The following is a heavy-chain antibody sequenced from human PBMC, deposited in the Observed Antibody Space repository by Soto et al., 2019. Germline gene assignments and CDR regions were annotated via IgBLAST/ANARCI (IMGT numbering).Heavy chain of an antibody. CDR2: INPSGGST. Sequence: VASVKVSCKASGYTFTSYYMHWVRQAPGQGLEWMGIINPSGGSTSYAQKFQGRVTMTRDTSTSTVYMELSSLRSEDTAVYYCARDTRNSSSWARYFYYYGMDVWGQGTTVTVSS. CDR1: GYTFTSYY. V-gene: IGHV1-46*01. J-gene: IGHJ6*02. D-gene: IGHD6-13*01. CDR3: ARDTRNSSSWARYFYYYGMDV.